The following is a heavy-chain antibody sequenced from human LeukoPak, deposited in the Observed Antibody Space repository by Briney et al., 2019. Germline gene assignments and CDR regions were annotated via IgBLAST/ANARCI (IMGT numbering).Heavy chain of an antibody. D-gene: IGHD4-11*01. CDR2: IYYSGST. Sequence: SETLSLTCIVSGGSISSYYWSWIRQPPGKGLEWIGYIYYSGSTNYNPSLKSRVTISVDTSKNQFSLKLSSVTAADTAVYYCARDKGLHAFDIWGQGTMVTVSS. V-gene: IGHV4-59*01. CDR1: GGSISSYY. J-gene: IGHJ3*02. CDR3: ARDKGLHAFDI.